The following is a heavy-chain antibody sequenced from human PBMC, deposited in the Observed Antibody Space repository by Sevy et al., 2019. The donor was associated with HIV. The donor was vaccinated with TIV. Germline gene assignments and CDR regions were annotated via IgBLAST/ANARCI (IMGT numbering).Heavy chain of an antibody. V-gene: IGHV4-59*12. Sequence: SETLSLTCTVSGGSISSYYWSWVRQPPGKGLEWIGYIYYSGSTNYNPSLKSRVTISVDTSKNQFSLKLSSVTAADTAVYYCARRFMVRGVSGYYYYGMDVWGQRTTVTVSS. D-gene: IGHD3-10*01. CDR3: ARRFMVRGVSGYYYYGMDV. CDR2: IYYSGST. CDR1: GGSISSYY. J-gene: IGHJ6*02.